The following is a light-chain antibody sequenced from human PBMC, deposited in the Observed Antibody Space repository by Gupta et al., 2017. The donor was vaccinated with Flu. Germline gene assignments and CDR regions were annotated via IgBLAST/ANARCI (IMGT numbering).Light chain of an antibody. CDR3: CSFGAASF. CDR2: DVT. CDR1: ISDVGAYNY. Sequence: QSPLTQPRSVSGSPGQSVAISCTGTISDVGAYNYVPWYQQHPGKAPKLIIYDVTKRPSGVPSRFTGSKSGNTASLTISGLQPEDEADYHCCSFGAASFFGGGTMLTVL. J-gene: IGLJ2*01. V-gene: IGLV2-11*01.